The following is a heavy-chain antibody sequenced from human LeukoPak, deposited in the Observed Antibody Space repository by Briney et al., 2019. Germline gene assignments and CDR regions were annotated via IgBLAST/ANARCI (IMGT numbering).Heavy chain of an antibody. CDR2: INHSGST. Sequence: SETLSLTCAVYGGSFSGYYWSWIRQPPGKGLEWIGEINHSGSTNYNPSLKSRVTISVDTSKNQFSLKLGSVTAADTAVYYCARLAAAGNNLVYYFDYWGQGTLVTVSS. CDR3: ARLAAAGNNLVYYFDY. D-gene: IGHD6-13*01. CDR1: GGSFSGYY. V-gene: IGHV4-34*01. J-gene: IGHJ4*02.